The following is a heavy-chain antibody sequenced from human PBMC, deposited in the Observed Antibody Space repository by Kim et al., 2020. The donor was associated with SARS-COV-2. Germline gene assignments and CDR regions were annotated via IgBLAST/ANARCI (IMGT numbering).Heavy chain of an antibody. J-gene: IGHJ4*02. CDR3: ASLGGSRWSHSPIDY. V-gene: IGHV4-39*01. CDR2: IYYSGST. Sequence: SETLSLTCTVSGGSISSSSYYWGWIRQPPGKGLEWIGSIYYSGSTYYNPSLKSRVTISVDTSKNQFSLKLSSVTAADTAVYYCASLGGSRWSHSPIDYWGQGTLVTVSS. CDR1: GGSISSSSYY. D-gene: IGHD3-16*01.